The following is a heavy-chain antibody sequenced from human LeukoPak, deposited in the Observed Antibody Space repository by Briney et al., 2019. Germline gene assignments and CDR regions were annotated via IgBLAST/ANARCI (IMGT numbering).Heavy chain of an antibody. Sequence: SETLSLTCTVSGGSISSYYWSWIRQPPGKGLEWICYIYSSGSTSYNPSLKSGVTILVDTSKNQFSLNLNSATAADTAVYYCARHGCASCLYTWGQGTLVTVSS. J-gene: IGHJ5*02. CDR3: ARHGCASCLYT. D-gene: IGHD2-2*01. CDR1: GGSISSYY. CDR2: IYSSGST. V-gene: IGHV4-59*08.